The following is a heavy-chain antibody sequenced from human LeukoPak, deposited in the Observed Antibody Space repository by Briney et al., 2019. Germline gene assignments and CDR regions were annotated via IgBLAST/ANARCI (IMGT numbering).Heavy chain of an antibody. CDR2: ISYDESNK. D-gene: IGHD2-15*01. J-gene: IGHJ4*02. Sequence: GRSLGLSCAASGFTSTIYGMYWVRQAPGKGLEWVAMISYDESNKYYTDSVKGRFTISRDNSKNTLYLQMNSLRAEDTAIYYCAKETLGYCSGGSCQGLNYWGQGTLVTVSS. CDR1: GFTSTIYG. CDR3: AKETLGYCSGGSCQGLNY. V-gene: IGHV3-30*18.